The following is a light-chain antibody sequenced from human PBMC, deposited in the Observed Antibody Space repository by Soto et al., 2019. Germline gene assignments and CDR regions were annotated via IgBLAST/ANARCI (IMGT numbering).Light chain of an antibody. V-gene: IGKV3-11*01. J-gene: IGKJ2*01. CDR2: DAS. CDR3: QQRSNWPPRYT. Sequence: EIVLTQSPATLSLSPGERATLSCRASQSVSSYLAWYQKKPGQAPRLLIYDASNRATGLPARFSGSGSGTAVTLTISSLEPEDFAVYYCQQRSNWPPRYTFGQGTKLEIK. CDR1: QSVSSY.